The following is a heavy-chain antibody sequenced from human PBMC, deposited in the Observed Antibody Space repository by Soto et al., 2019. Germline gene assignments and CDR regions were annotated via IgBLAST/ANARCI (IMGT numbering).Heavy chain of an antibody. CDR2: ISYDGSDK. CDR1: GFTFNTYG. D-gene: IGHD2-2*02. Sequence: GGSLRLSCAASGFTFNTYGMHWVRQAPGKGLEWVAVISYDGSDKYYADSVKGRFIISRDNSKNTLYLQMNSLRAEDTAIYYCAKSPNFYCSSPNCYKFYFDFWGQGARVTVSS. V-gene: IGHV3-30*18. J-gene: IGHJ4*02. CDR3: AKSPNFYCSSPNCYKFYFDF.